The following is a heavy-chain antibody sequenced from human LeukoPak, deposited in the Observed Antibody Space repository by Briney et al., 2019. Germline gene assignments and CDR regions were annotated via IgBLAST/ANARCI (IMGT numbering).Heavy chain of an antibody. CDR2: INPSGGST. CDR3: ARVAYYDFWSGYCNYFDY. CDR1: GYTFTSYY. J-gene: IGHJ4*02. D-gene: IGHD3-3*01. Sequence: ASVKVSCKASGYTFTSYYMHWVRQAPGQGLEWMGIINPSGGSTSYAQKFQGRVTMTRDTSTSTVYMELSSLRSEDTAVYYCARVAYYDFWSGYCNYFDYWGQGTLVTVSS. V-gene: IGHV1-46*01.